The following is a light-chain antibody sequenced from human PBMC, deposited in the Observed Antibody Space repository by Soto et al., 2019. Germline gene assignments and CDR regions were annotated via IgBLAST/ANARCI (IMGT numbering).Light chain of an antibody. CDR3: QQYNNWPPLT. Sequence: IVMTQSPATLSVSPGERATLSCRASQSVSSNLAWYQQKPGQAPRLLIYGASNRATGIPARFSGSGSGTEFTLTISSLQSEDFAAYYCQQYNNWPPLTFGGGTKVEIK. V-gene: IGKV3-15*01. J-gene: IGKJ4*01. CDR1: QSVSSN. CDR2: GAS.